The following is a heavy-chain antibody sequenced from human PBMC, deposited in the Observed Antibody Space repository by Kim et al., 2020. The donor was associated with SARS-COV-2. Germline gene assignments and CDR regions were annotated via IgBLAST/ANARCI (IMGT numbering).Heavy chain of an antibody. CDR3: ASLVVPDV. J-gene: IGHJ6*04. V-gene: IGHV3-11*01. CDR2: GSTI. D-gene: IGHD2-2*01. Sequence: GSTIYYADYVKGRFTTSRDNAKNALYLQMNSLRAEDTDVYYCASLVVPDVWGKGTTVTVSS.